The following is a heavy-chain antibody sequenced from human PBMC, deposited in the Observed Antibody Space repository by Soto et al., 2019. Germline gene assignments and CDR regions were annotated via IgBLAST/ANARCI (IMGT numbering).Heavy chain of an antibody. CDR1: GYSFTSYW. V-gene: IGHV5-51*01. CDR2: IYPGDSDT. Sequence: PXESLKISFKGSGYSFTSYWIGWVRQIPGKGLEWMGIIYPGDSDTRYSPSFQGQVTISADKSISTAYLQWSSLKASDTAMYYCARTPAPKSLRYFDWSTLHGMDVWGQGTTVTVSS. D-gene: IGHD3-9*01. CDR3: ARTPAPKSLRYFDWSTLHGMDV. J-gene: IGHJ6*02.